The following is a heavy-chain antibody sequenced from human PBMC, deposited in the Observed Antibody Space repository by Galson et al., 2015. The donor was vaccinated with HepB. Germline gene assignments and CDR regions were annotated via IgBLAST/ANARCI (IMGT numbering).Heavy chain of an antibody. V-gene: IGHV7-4-1*02. CDR1: GYTFTSYA. Sequence: CKASGYTFTSYAMNWVRQAPGQGLEWMGWINTNTGNPTYAQGFTGRSVFSLDTSVSTAYLQISSLKAEDTAVYYCARERDIVVVVAAGPADAFDIWGQGTMVTVSS. CDR2: INTNTGNP. D-gene: IGHD2-15*01. CDR3: ARERDIVVVVAAGPADAFDI. J-gene: IGHJ3*02.